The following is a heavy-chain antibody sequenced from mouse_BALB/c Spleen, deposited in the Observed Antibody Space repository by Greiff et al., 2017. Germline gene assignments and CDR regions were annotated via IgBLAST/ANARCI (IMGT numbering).Heavy chain of an antibody. CDR1: GYSFTSYC. CDR3: ARDDGYDYYAMDY. J-gene: IGHJ4*01. V-gene: IGHV2-9*02. Sequence: VQLLESGPGLVAPSQSLSITCTVSGYSFTSYCVHWVRQPPGKGLEWMGVIRAGGSTNYNTALMTRLSISKDNSKSQAFLKMNSLQTDDTAVYYCARDDGYDYYAMDYWGQGTSVTVSS. CDR2: IRAGGST. D-gene: IGHD2-2*01.